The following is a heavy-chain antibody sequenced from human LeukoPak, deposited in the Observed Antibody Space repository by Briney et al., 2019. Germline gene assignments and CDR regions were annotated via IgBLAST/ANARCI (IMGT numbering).Heavy chain of an antibody. D-gene: IGHD3-16*01. CDR2: INHSGST. J-gene: IGHJ5*02. CDR1: GGSISSSSYY. CDR3: ARGLGGYVWDEPYNWFDP. V-gene: IGHV4-39*07. Sequence: SETLSLTCTVSGGSISSSSYYWSWIRQPPGKGLEWIGEINHSGSTNYNPSLKSRVTISVDTSKNQFSLKLSSVTAADTAVYYCARGLGGYVWDEPYNWFDPWGQGTLVTVSS.